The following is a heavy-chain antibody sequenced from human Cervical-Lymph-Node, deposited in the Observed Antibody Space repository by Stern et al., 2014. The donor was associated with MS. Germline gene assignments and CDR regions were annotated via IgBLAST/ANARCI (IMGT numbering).Heavy chain of an antibody. V-gene: IGHV4-4*07. CDR1: GGSMSSHY. Sequence: QVQLQESGPGLVKPSETLSLTCSVSGGSMSSHYWNWIRQPAGKGLEWIGRTYTSGITNKNPSLKSRFTISVNMSKNQFSLHLSSVTAADTAVYYCASMGYYYDSSGYYPPFDFWGQGVLVTVSS. CDR3: ASMGYYYDSSGYYPPFDF. J-gene: IGHJ4*02. CDR2: TYTSGIT. D-gene: IGHD3-22*01.